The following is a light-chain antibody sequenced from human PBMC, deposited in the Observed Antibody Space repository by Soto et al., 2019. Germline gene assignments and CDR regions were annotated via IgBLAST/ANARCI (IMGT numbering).Light chain of an antibody. CDR1: QSISQW. V-gene: IGKV1-5*01. J-gene: IGKJ1*01. CDR2: DAS. CDR3: QQYETFSGT. Sequence: DIQMTQSPSTLSASVGDRVAITCRARQSISQWVAWYQQKPGRAPELLIYDASKLKSGVPSRFSGSGSGTKFTLTIASLQPDDFATYYCQQYETFSGTFGPGTKVDIK.